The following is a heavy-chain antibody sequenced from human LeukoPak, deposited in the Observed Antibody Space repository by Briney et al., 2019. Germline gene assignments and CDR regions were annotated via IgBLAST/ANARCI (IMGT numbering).Heavy chain of an antibody. CDR1: GYTFTSYD. V-gene: IGHV1-8*01. Sequence: GASVNVSCKPSGYTFTSYDIKWVLQATARGRDGMEWGNPKSRITGYAQKLHGRATMTRQTSISTAYMELSRLRSEDTAVYYCARGGYCSSTSCYPGREDSWGQGTLVTVSS. D-gene: IGHD2-2*01. CDR2: GNPKSRIT. CDR3: ARGGYCSSTSCYPGREDS. J-gene: IGHJ4*02.